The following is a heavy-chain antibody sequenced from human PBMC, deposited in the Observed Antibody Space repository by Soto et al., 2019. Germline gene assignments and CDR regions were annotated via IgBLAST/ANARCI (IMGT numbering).Heavy chain of an antibody. Sequence: QVQLVQSGAAGMKPGSSVKVSCKASGGSLSYNAFSWVRQAPGQGLEWMGGIVTVFGTANHAQKFEGRVTITADESTSTAYMELNSLRVEDTAVYYCARNGAYSSSQFGMDVWGQGTTVTVSS. J-gene: IGHJ6*02. CDR1: GGSLSYNA. V-gene: IGHV1-69*01. CDR3: ARNGAYSSSQFGMDV. CDR2: IVTVFGTA. D-gene: IGHD6-13*01.